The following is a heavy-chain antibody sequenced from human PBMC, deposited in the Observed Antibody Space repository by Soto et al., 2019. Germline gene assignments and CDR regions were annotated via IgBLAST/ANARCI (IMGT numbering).Heavy chain of an antibody. CDR2: IFSNDEK. D-gene: IGHD5-12*01. V-gene: IGHV2-26*01. CDR3: ARILRGYDSYYYYGMDV. CDR1: GFSLTTSGVG. J-gene: IGHJ6*02. Sequence: SGPTLVNPTQTLTLTCTFSGFSLTTSGVGVGWIRQPPGKALEWLAHIFSNDEKSYSTSLKSRLTISKDTSKSQVVLTMTNMDPVDTATYYCARILRGYDSYYYYGMDVWGQGTTVTVSS.